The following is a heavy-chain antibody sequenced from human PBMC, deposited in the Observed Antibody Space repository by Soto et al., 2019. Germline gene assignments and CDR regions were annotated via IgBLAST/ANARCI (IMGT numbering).Heavy chain of an antibody. Sequence: QVQLVQSGAEVKKPGASVKVSCKASGYTFTSYGISWVRQAPGQGLEWMGWISAYNGNTNYAQKLQGRVTMTTDTSTITAYMELRSLRSDDTAVYYCARDAHVLLSFGDHYHYGMDVWGQGTTVTVSS. V-gene: IGHV1-18*01. D-gene: IGHD3-10*01. CDR3: ARDAHVLLSFGDHYHYGMDV. CDR2: ISAYNGNT. CDR1: GYTFTSYG. J-gene: IGHJ6*02.